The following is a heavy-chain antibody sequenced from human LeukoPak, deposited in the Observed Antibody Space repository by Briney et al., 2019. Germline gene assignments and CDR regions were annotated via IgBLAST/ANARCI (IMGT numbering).Heavy chain of an antibody. CDR2: INVSPAYI. J-gene: IGHJ3*02. CDR3: ARDLNWGAGALDI. V-gene: IGHV3-21*01. Sequence: GGSLRLSCAASGFAFSSYSMTWVRQAPGEGLEWVSSINVSPAYISYADSVKGRFTISRDNAKNSLYLHANSLRAEDTAVYFCARDLNWGAGALDIWGQGTMVTVSS. CDR1: GFAFSSYS. D-gene: IGHD7-27*01.